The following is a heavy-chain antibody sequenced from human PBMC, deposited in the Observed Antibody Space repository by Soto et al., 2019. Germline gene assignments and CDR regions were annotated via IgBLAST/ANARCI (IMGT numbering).Heavy chain of an antibody. D-gene: IGHD6-19*01. CDR3: ARIEAVAGTSVYYYGMDV. CDR1: GYTFTSYG. CDR2: ISAYNGNT. V-gene: IGHV1-18*01. J-gene: IGHJ6*02. Sequence: ASVKVSCRASGYTFTSYGISWVRQAPGQGLEWMGWISAYNGNTNYAQKLQGRVTMTTDTSTSTAYMELRSLRSDDTAVYYCARIEAVAGTSVYYYGMDVWGQGTTVTVSS.